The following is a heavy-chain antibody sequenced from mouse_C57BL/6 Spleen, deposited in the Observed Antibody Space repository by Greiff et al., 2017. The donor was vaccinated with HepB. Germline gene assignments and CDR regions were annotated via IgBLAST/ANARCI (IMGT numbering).Heavy chain of an antibody. CDR2: ISDGGSYT. CDR1: GFTFSSYA. D-gene: IGHD1-1*01. CDR3: ARVYYYGSSERYFDV. V-gene: IGHV5-4*01. Sequence: EVQLVESGGGLVKPGGSLKLSCAASGFTFSSYAMSWVRQTPEKRLEWVATISDGGSYTYYPDNVKGRFTITRDNAKNNPYLQLSHLKSEDTAMYYCARVYYYGSSERYFDVWGTGTTVTVSS. J-gene: IGHJ1*03.